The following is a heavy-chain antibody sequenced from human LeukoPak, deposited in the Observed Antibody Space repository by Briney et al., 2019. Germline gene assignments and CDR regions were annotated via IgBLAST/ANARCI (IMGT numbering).Heavy chain of an antibody. V-gene: IGHV4-39*07. D-gene: IGHD6-19*01. CDR3: ARYLIAVAGNGAFDI. Sequence: SETLSLTCTVSGGSISSSSCYWGWIRQPPGKGLEWIGSIYYSGSTYYNPSLKSRVTISVDTSKNQFSLKLSSVTAADTAVYYCARYLIAVAGNGAFDIWGQGIMVTVSS. CDR1: GGSISSSSCY. J-gene: IGHJ3*02. CDR2: IYYSGST.